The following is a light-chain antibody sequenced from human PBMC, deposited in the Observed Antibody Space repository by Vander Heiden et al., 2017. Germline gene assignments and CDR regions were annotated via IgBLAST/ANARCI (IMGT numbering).Light chain of an antibody. Sequence: DIHLTQLPPSLSASVGDRVPITGRASQGISNYLAWYQQKPGKVQKLLIYAASTLKSGVSSRFSGSGSGTDFTLTISSLQPEDVATYYCQKYNSAPFTFGPGTKVEVK. CDR2: AAS. V-gene: IGKV1-27*01. CDR1: QGISNY. J-gene: IGKJ3*01. CDR3: QKYNSAPFT.